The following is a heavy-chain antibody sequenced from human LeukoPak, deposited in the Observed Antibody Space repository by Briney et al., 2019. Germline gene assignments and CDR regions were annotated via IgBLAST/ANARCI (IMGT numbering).Heavy chain of an antibody. V-gene: IGHV3-21*01. CDR2: ISSSSSYI. Sequence: SGGSLRLSCAASGFTFSSYSMNWVRQAPGKGLEWVSSISSSSSYIYYADSVKGRFTISRDNAKNSLYLQMNSLRAEDTAVYYCARAGITIFGVATADYWGQGTLVTVSS. J-gene: IGHJ4*02. CDR3: ARAGITIFGVATADY. D-gene: IGHD3-3*01. CDR1: GFTFSSYS.